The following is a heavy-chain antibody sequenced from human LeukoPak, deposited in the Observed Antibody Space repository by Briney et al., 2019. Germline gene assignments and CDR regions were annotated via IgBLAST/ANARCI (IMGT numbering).Heavy chain of an antibody. Sequence: PSETLSLTCTVSGGSISSSSYYWGWIRQPPGKGLEWIGSIYHSGSTYYNPSLKSRVTISVDTSKNQFSLKLSSVTAADTAVYYCARVVSVSSSWYPVFDAFDIWGQGTMVTVSS. CDR3: ARVVSVSSSWYPVFDAFDI. CDR1: GGSISSSSYY. CDR2: IYHSGST. J-gene: IGHJ3*02. V-gene: IGHV4-39*07. D-gene: IGHD6-13*01.